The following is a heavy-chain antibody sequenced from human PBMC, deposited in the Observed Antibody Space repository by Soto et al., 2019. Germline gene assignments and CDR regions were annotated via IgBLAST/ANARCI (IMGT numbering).Heavy chain of an antibody. CDR2: MNPNSGNT. CDR3: ARTPRDIVYDYIWGSPDY. CDR1: GYTFTSYD. J-gene: IGHJ4*02. Sequence: QVQLVQSGAEVKKPGASVKVSCKASGYTFTSYDINWVRQATGQGLEWMGWMNPNSGNTGYAQKFQGRVTMTRNTSIRTAYMELSSLRSEDTAVYYCARTPRDIVYDYIWGSPDYWGQGTLVTVSS. V-gene: IGHV1-8*01. D-gene: IGHD3-16*01.